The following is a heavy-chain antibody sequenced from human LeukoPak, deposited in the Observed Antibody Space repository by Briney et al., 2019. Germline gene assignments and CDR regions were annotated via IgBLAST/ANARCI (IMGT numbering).Heavy chain of an antibody. J-gene: IGHJ5*02. CDR2: INPNSGGT. CDR1: GYTFTSYD. V-gene: IGHV1-2*02. Sequence: GASVKVSCKASGYTFTSYDINWVRQAPGQGLEWMGWINPNSGGTNYAQKFQGRVTMTRDTSISTAYMELSRLRSDDTAVYYCARAVDYYDSSGYYYWFDPWGQGTLVTVSS. D-gene: IGHD3-22*01. CDR3: ARAVDYYDSSGYYYWFDP.